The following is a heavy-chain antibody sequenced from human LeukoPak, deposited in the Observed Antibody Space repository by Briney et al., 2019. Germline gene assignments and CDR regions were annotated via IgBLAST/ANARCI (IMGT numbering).Heavy chain of an antibody. Sequence: PGGSLRLSCAASGFTFSTYGMSWVRQAPGKGLEWVSAISGSGDSTYYADSVKGRFTISRDNAKNTMYLKMNRLRAADAAVYYCAKSSSSSWYRGNFDYWGQGTLVTVSS. CDR3: AKSSSSSWYRGNFDY. D-gene: IGHD6-13*01. J-gene: IGHJ4*02. CDR2: ISGSGDST. V-gene: IGHV3-23*01. CDR1: GFTFSTYG.